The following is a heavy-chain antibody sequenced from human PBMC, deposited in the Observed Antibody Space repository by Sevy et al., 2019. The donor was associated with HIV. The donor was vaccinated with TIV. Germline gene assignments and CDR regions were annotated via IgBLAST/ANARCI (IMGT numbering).Heavy chain of an antibody. V-gene: IGHV5-51*01. CDR1: GYRFTSYW. CDR3: ARRGYDTSGYPQYYFDY. J-gene: IGHJ4*02. D-gene: IGHD3-22*01. Sequence: GESLKISCKASGYRFTSYWIAWVRQMPGKGLEWMGIIFPGYPETRYSPSFQGQVTISADKSISTAYLRGSSLRASDTAMFFCARRGYDTSGYPQYYFDYWGQGTLVTVSS. CDR2: IFPGYPET.